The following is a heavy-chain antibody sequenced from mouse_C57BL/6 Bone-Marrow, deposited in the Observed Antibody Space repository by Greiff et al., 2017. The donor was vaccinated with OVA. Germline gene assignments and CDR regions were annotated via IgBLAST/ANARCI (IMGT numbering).Heavy chain of an antibody. CDR2: IDPNSGGT. D-gene: IGHD1-1*01. Sequence: QVQLQQPGAELVKPGASVKLSCKASGYTFTSYWMHWVKQRPGRGLEWIGRIDPNSGGTKYNEKFKSKATLTVDKPSSTAYMELRSLTSEDSAVYYFARNTTVGATEYFDVWGTGTTVTVSS. V-gene: IGHV1-62-3*01. J-gene: IGHJ1*03. CDR1: GYTFTSYW. CDR3: ARNTTVGATEYFDV.